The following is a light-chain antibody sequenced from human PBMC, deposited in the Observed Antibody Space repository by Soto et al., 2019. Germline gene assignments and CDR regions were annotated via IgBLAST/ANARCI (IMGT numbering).Light chain of an antibody. V-gene: IGKV1-5*03. CDR3: QLYNSYPWT. CDR1: QSISSW. Sequence: DIQMTRSPSTLSASVGDRVTITCRASQSISSWLAWYQQKPGKAPKLLIYKASSLESGVPSRFSGSGSGTEFTLTISSLQPDDFATYYCQLYNSYPWTFGQGTKVEIK. CDR2: KAS. J-gene: IGKJ1*01.